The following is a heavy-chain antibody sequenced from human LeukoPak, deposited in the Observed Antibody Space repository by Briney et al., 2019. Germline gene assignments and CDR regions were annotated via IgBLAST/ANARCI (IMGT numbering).Heavy chain of an antibody. D-gene: IGHD1-26*01. Sequence: ASVKVSCKASGYTFTSHGISWVRQAPGQGLEWMGWISAYNGNTNYAQKLQGRVTMTTDTSTSTAYMELRSPRSDDTAVYYCARDLRGSWGPGFDYWGQGTLVTVSS. V-gene: IGHV1-18*01. CDR1: GYTFTSHG. CDR2: ISAYNGNT. CDR3: ARDLRGSWGPGFDY. J-gene: IGHJ4*02.